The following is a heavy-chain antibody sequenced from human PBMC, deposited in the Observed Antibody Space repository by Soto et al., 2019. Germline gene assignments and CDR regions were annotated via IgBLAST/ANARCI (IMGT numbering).Heavy chain of an antibody. V-gene: IGHV1-69*04. CDR2: IIPILGIA. J-gene: IGHJ5*02. CDR3: AREPTYDILTGPPAFDP. Sequence: SVKVSCKASGGTFSSYTISWVRQAPGQGLEWMGRIIPILGIANYAQKFQGRVTITADKSTSTAYMELSSLRSEDTAVYYCAREPTYDILTGPPAFDPWGQGTLVTVSS. D-gene: IGHD3-9*01. CDR1: GGTFSSYT.